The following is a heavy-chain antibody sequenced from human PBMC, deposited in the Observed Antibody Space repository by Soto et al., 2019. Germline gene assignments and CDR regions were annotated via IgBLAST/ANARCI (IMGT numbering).Heavy chain of an antibody. Sequence: PSETLSLTCAVYGGSFSVYYWSWVRQPPGKGLEWIGEINHSGSTNYNPSLKSRVTISVDTSKNQFSLKLSSVTAADTAVYYCARGGRGIAAAGMGDLGYYYYYMDVWGKGTTVTVSS. CDR3: ARGGRGIAAAGMGDLGYYYYYMDV. D-gene: IGHD6-13*01. V-gene: IGHV4-34*01. CDR2: INHSGST. J-gene: IGHJ6*03. CDR1: GGSFSVYY.